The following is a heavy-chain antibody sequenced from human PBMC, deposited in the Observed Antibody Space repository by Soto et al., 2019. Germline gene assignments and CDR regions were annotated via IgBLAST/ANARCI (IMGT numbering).Heavy chain of an antibody. V-gene: IGHV1-18*01. CDR3: ASGRGYCSGGSCYFNRFDP. D-gene: IGHD2-15*01. J-gene: IGHJ5*02. Sequence: ASVKVSSKASGYTFTSYDISWVRQSPGQGLEWKGWISVYDGNTNYAQKIQGRVTITKATYTSTAYMEMMSLRSADTAVYYCASGRGYCSGGSCYFNRFDPWGQGTLVTVSS. CDR2: ISVYDGNT. CDR1: GYTFTSYD.